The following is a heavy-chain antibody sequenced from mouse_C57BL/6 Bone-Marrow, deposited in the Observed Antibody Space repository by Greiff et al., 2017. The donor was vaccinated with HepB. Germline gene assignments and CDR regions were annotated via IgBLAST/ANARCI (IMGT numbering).Heavy chain of an antibody. J-gene: IGHJ3*01. CDR3: ARHEGYWGLRRRGFAY. CDR1: GFTFISYT. V-gene: IGHV5-9*01. Sequence: EVKVEESGGGLVKPGGSLKLSCAASGFTFISYTMSWVRQTPEKRLEWVATISGGGGNTYYPDSVKGRFTISRDNAKNTLYLQMSSLRSEDTALYYCARHEGYWGLRRRGFAYWGQGTLVTVSA. D-gene: IGHD2-4*01. CDR2: ISGGGGNT.